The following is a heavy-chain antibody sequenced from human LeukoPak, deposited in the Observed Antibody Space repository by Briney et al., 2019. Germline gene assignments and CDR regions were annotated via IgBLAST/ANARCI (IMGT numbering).Heavy chain of an antibody. Sequence: CKAXXYTFTSYGMXXVRQARGQGLEGRGWISAYNGNTNYAEKLEGRVTMNRDKYTRTVYMEVRRLRSDDTAVYYCARDRSYDILTGYPDNDAFDIWGQGTMVTVSS. J-gene: IGHJ3*02. V-gene: IGHV1-18*01. CDR1: XYTFTSYG. CDR3: ARDRSYDILTGYPDNDAFDI. CDR2: ISAYNGNT. D-gene: IGHD3-9*01.